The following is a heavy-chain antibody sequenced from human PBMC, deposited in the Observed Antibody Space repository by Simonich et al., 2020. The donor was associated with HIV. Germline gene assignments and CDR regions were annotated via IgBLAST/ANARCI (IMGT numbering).Heavy chain of an antibody. CDR3: ARGWDGISSSLDDY. J-gene: IGHJ4*02. CDR2: INHYGSGK. D-gene: IGHD6-6*01. V-gene: IGHV3-7*01. Sequence: EVQLVESGGGLVQPGGSLRLSCAASGFTFSDYWMTWVRQAPGKGLEGVANINHYGSGKYYVDSVKGRFTISRDNAKNSLYLQMNSLRVEDTAVYYCARGWDGISSSLDDYWGQGTLVTVSS. CDR1: GFTFSDYW.